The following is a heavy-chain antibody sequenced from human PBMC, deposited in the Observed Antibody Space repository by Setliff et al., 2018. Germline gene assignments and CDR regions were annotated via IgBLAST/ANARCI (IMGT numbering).Heavy chain of an antibody. D-gene: IGHD5-18*01. CDR1: GGSINSGSYY. Sequence: SETLSLTCTVSGGSINSGSYYWSWIRQPAGKGLEWIGRIYSRGSTNYNPSLKSRVTVSLDASKNQLSLKLSSVTAADTAVYYCARVATAMLDAFDIWGQGTMVTVSS. V-gene: IGHV4-61*02. CDR3: ARVATAMLDAFDI. J-gene: IGHJ3*02. CDR2: IYSRGST.